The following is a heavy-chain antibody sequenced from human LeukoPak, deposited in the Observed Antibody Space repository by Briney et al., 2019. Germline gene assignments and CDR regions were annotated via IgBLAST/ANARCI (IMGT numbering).Heavy chain of an antibody. Sequence: GRSLRLSCAASGLTFDDFAMHWVRQAPGKGLECVSSINWNSEMIGYTDSVKGRFTISRDNAKNSLYLQMNSLRAEDTAVYYCARDPDVGTMIVVAQDWGQGTLVTVSS. CDR2: INWNSEMI. D-gene: IGHD3-22*01. J-gene: IGHJ4*02. CDR1: GLTFDDFA. CDR3: ARDPDVGTMIVVAQD. V-gene: IGHV3-9*01.